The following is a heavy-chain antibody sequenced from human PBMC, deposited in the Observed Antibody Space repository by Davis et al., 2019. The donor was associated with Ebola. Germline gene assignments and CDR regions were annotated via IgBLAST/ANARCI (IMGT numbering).Heavy chain of an antibody. J-gene: IGHJ6*03. CDR1: GGSISDYY. D-gene: IGHD2-2*02. CDR3: ARGVVVLPTAIVGYFYYYMDV. V-gene: IGHV4-4*07. Sequence: PSETLSLTCSVSGGSISDYYWNWLRQPAGKRLEWIGRIYTSGNINYNPSLMSRVTISVDTSKNQFSLKMTSVAAADTAVYYCARGVVVLPTAIVGYFYYYMDVWGKGTTVTVSS. CDR2: IYTSGNI.